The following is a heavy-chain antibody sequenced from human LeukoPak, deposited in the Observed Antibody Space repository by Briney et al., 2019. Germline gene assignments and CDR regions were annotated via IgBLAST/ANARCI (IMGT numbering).Heavy chain of an antibody. V-gene: IGHV1-18*04. D-gene: IGHD3-16*02. CDR3: ARDQYDYVWGSYRPYFDY. J-gene: IGHJ4*02. CDR2: ISPYNGNT. CDR1: GYTFTSYG. Sequence: ASVKVSCKASGYTFTSYGISWVRQAPGQGLEWMGSISPYNGNTNYAERLQGRVIMTTGTSTRTAYMELRSLRSDDTAVFYCARDQYDYVWGSYRPYFDYWGQGTLVTVSS.